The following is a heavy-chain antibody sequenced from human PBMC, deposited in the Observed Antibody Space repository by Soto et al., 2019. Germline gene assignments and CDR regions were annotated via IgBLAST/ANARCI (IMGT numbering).Heavy chain of an antibody. D-gene: IGHD2-2*01. Sequence: QVQLVQSGAEVKKPGSSVKVSCKASGGTFSSYAISWVRQAPGQVLEWMGGIIPIFGTANYAQKFQGRVTITADESTSTAYMELSSLRSEDTAVYYCARALWIGYCSSTSCHPFDYWGQGTLVTVSS. CDR3: ARALWIGYCSSTSCHPFDY. CDR2: IIPIFGTA. V-gene: IGHV1-69*01. CDR1: GGTFSSYA. J-gene: IGHJ4*02.